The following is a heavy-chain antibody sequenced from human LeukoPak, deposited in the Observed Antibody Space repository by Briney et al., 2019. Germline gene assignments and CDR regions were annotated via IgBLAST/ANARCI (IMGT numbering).Heavy chain of an antibody. J-gene: IGHJ4*02. V-gene: IGHV1-2*02. Sequence: ASVKVSCKSSGYXFTGYYIHWVRQAPGQGLEWMGWIIPHSGGTHYAQKFQGRVTMNRDTSNSTAYMELSRLISDDTAVYYCATISQPLLFLDYYWGQGTLVTVSS. CDR1: GYXFTGYY. CDR2: IIPHSGGT. D-gene: IGHD2-21*01. CDR3: ATISQPLLFLDYY.